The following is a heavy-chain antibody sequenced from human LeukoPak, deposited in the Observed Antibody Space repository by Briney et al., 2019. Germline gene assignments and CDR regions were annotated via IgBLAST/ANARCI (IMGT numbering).Heavy chain of an antibody. CDR1: GYTFTTFN. D-gene: IGHD1-26*01. J-gene: IGHJ4*02. V-gene: IGHV1-18*01. CDR3: ARPHSLGGSFYVFDY. Sequence: ASVNVSCKPSGYTFTTFNIAWVRQAPGQGLEWVGWVSTYTDYAQRVQGRVAMTTDTSTNTAYMDLRSLRPDDTAVYYCARPHSLGGSFYVFDYWGQGTLITVSS. CDR2: VSTYT.